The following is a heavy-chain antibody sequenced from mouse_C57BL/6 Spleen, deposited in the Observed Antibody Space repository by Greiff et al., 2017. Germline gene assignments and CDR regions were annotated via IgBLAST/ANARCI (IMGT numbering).Heavy chain of an antibody. J-gene: IGHJ3*01. V-gene: IGHV1-59*01. CDR1: GYTFTSYW. D-gene: IGHD1-1*01. CDR3: ARRDYYGSRYAY. Sequence: QVQLQQPGAELVRPGTSVKLSCKASGYTFTSYWMHWVKQRPGQGLEWIGVIDPSDSYTNYNQKFKGKATLTVDTSSSTAYMQLSSLTSEDSAVYYCARRDYYGSRYAYWGQGTLVTVSA. CDR2: IDPSDSYT.